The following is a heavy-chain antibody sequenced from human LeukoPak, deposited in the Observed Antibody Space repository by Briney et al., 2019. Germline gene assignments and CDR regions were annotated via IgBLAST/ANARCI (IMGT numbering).Heavy chain of an antibody. J-gene: IGHJ5*02. CDR1: GYTRTELS. V-gene: IGHV1-24*01. Sequence: ASVKVSCKVSGYTRTELSMHWVRQAPGKGLEWMGGFDPEDGETIYAQKFQGRVTMTEDTSTDTAYMELSSLRSKDTAVYYCATGSVTSNWFDPWGQGTLVTVSS. CDR3: ATGSVTSNWFDP. D-gene: IGHD4-11*01. CDR2: FDPEDGET.